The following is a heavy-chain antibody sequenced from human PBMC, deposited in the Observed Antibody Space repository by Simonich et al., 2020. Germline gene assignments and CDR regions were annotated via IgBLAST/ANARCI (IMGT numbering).Heavy chain of an antibody. CDR2: IYYSGST. J-gene: IGHJ6*02. CDR1: GGSISSYY. D-gene: IGHD1-26*01. Sequence: QVQLQESGPGLVKPSETLSLTCTVSGGSISSYYWSWIRQPPGKGLEWIGYIYYSGSTNYNPSLKSRVTISVETSKNQFSQKLSYVTAADTAVYYCARSLGYYYYYYGMDVWGQGTTVTVSS. CDR3: ARSLGYYYYYYGMDV. V-gene: IGHV4-59*08.